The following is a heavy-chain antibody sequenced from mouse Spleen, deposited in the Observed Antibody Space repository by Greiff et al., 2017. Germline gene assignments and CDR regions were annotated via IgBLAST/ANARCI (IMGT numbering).Heavy chain of an antibody. V-gene: IGHV5-15*01. D-gene: IGHD1-1*01. CDR1: GFTFSDYG. Sequence: EVHLVESGGGLVQPGGSLKLSCAASGFTFSDYGMAWVRQAPRKGPEWVAFISNLAYSIYYADTVTGRFTISRENAKNTLYLEMSSLRSEDTAMYYCARPHYGSSYVWFAYWGQGTLVTVSA. CDR2: ISNLAYSI. J-gene: IGHJ3*01. CDR3: ARPHYGSSYVWFAY.